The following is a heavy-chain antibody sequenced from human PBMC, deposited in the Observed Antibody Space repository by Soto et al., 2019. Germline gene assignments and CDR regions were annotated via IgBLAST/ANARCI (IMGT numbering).Heavy chain of an antibody. Sequence: GGSLRLSCAASGFTFSSYAMSWVRQAPGKGLEWVSAISGSGGSTYYADSVKGRFTISRDNSKNTLYLQMNSLRAEDTAVYYCATQTGPYYYDSSGYCIDYWGQGTLVTVSS. D-gene: IGHD3-22*01. J-gene: IGHJ4*02. CDR1: GFTFSSYA. CDR2: ISGSGGST. V-gene: IGHV3-23*01. CDR3: ATQTGPYYYDSSGYCIDY.